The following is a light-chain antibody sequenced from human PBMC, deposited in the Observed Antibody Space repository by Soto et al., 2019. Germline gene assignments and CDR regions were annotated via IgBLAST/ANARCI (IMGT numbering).Light chain of an antibody. Sequence: EIVLKQTAGTLSVCRGRAAALSCTASQSVSNNYLAWYQQKPGQAPRPLIYGASIMATGIPDRFSGSGSGTDFTLTISRLESEDFAVYYCQQYGNLLLTFGEGTKVDIK. J-gene: IGKJ4*01. CDR3: QQYGNLLLT. CDR2: GAS. CDR1: QSVSNNY. V-gene: IGKV3-20*01.